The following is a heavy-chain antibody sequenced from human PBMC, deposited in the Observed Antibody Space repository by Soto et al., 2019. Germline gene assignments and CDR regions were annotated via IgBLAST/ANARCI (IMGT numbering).Heavy chain of an antibody. CDR2: IFHDGTA. Sequence: KTSETLSLTCAVSRVSISSGNWWTWVRQTPQRGLEYIGEIFHDGTANYYPSFERRVAISVDTSKNQFSLKLTSVTAADTAIYFCARLVYDTRLNYMYFDFWGQGALVTVSA. J-gene: IGHJ4*02. CDR3: ARLVYDTRLNYMYFDF. V-gene: IGHV4-4*02. CDR1: RVSISSGNW. D-gene: IGHD3-10*01.